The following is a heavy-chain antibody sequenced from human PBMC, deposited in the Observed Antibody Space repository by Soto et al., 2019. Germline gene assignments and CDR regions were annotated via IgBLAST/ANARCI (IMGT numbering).Heavy chain of an antibody. D-gene: IGHD1-7*01. J-gene: IGHJ4*02. V-gene: IGHV3-23*01. CDR2: SSATGAGT. Sequence: EVQLLESGGVLVQPGGSLRLSCAASGFTFSSYGMTWVRQAPGKGLEWVSFSSATGAGTYYADSVKGRFTISRDNSKNTLYLQMTSLRADDTAVYYCAKDRRAGGNYGLYSDFWGQGALVIVSS. CDR3: AKDRRAGGNYGLYSDF. CDR1: GFTFSSYG.